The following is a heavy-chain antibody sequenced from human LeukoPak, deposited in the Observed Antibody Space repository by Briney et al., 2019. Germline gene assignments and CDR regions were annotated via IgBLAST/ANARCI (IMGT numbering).Heavy chain of an antibody. CDR1: GYTFTSYA. D-gene: IGHD3-22*01. CDR3: ARDHYYDCSGYFRVLDY. CDR2: INTNTGNP. J-gene: IGHJ4*02. Sequence: ASVKVSCKASGYTFTSYAMNWVRQAPGQGLEWMGWINTNTGNPTYAQGFTGRFVFSLDTSVSTAYLQISSLKAEDTAVYYCARDHYYDCSGYFRVLDYWGQGTLVTVSS. V-gene: IGHV7-4-1*02.